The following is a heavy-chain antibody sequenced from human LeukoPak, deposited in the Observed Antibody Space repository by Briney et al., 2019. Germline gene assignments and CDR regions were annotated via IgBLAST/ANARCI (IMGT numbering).Heavy chain of an antibody. CDR2: VKSEADGGTT. J-gene: IGHJ4*02. D-gene: IGHD1-14*01. CDR3: ITATLLQGLVPYHLFRH. V-gene: IGHV3-15*01. Sequence: KPGGSLRLSCGASGFTFSNAWMSWVRQTPGQGMEWVGRVKSEADGGTTDYSAPVRGRFTLSRDDSRTTVYLQMNSLKTQDTAMYYCITATLLQGLVPYHLFRHWGQGTLVTVSS. CDR1: GFTFSNAW.